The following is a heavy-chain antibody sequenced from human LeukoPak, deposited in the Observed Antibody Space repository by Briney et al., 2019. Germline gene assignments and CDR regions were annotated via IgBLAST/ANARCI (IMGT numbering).Heavy chain of an antibody. Sequence: ASVKVSCKASGYSFSTHWMHWVRQAPGQGLEWMGIINPSGGFTSYAQKLQGRVTVTRDMSTSTAYMELSSLRSEDTAVYYCARSVWFGELSTFLYDMDVWGKGITVTISS. CDR3: ARSVWFGELSTFLYDMDV. D-gene: IGHD3-10*01. V-gene: IGHV1-46*01. CDR1: GYSFSTHW. J-gene: IGHJ6*03. CDR2: INPSGGFT.